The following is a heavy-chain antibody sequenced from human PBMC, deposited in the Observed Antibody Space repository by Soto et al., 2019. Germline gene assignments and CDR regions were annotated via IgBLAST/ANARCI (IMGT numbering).Heavy chain of an antibody. D-gene: IGHD2-2*01. V-gene: IGHV1-18*01. CDR1: GYTFTNYA. J-gene: IGHJ5*02. CDR3: ARDNYINTNIVVVPFYIPRTSRSWFDP. Sequence: GASVKVSCKASGYTFTNYAMHWVRQAPGQRLEWMGWISAYNGNTNYAQKLQGRVTMTTDTSTSTAYMELRSLRSDDTAVYYCARDNYINTNIVVVPFYIPRTSRSWFDPCGQRNLVPVSA. CDR2: ISAYNGNT.